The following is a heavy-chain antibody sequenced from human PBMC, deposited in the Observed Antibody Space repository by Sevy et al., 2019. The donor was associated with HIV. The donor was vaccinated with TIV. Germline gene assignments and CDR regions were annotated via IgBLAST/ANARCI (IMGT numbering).Heavy chain of an antibody. CDR1: GCMFSSYS. CDR2: ISSDSNYI. V-gene: IGHV3-21*01. Sequence: GGSLRLSCAASGCMFSSYSRNWVRQAPGKGLEWVASISSDSNYIYYADSVNGRFTISRDNAKNSLYLQMNSLRAEDTAVYYCAGPDATGGMDVWGQGSTVTVSS. J-gene: IGHJ6*02. CDR3: AGPDATGGMDV.